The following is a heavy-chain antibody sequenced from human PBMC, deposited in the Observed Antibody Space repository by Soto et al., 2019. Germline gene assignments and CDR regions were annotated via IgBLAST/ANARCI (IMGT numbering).Heavy chain of an antibody. D-gene: IGHD6-13*01. J-gene: IGHJ6*02. Sequence: XTLSLTCTVSGGAINSTFYYWGWSRQPRGKGLEWIGSSNYGGPTYYSPSLQSRFTISLDTAKNHFSLNLRSVTAAYTAFYYCERHGAYSTSVYYYYGMDVWGQGTTVTVSS. CDR2: SNYGGPT. CDR1: GGAINSTFYY. V-gene: IGHV4-39*01. CDR3: ERHGAYSTSVYYYYGMDV.